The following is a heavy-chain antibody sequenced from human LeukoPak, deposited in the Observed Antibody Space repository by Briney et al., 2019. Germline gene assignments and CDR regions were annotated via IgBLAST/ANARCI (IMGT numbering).Heavy chain of an antibody. CDR3: ARDSVSSSWYPGWFDP. Sequence: ASVKVSCKASGGTFSSYTISWVRQAPGQGLEWMGRIIPILGIANYAQKFQGRVTITADKSTSTAYMELSSLRSEDTAVYYCARDSVSSSWYPGWFDPWGQGTLVTVSS. CDR2: IIPILGIA. D-gene: IGHD6-13*01. CDR1: GGTFSSYT. J-gene: IGHJ5*02. V-gene: IGHV1-69*04.